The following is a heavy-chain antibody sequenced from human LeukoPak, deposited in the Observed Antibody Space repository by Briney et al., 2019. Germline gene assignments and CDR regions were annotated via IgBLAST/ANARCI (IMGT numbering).Heavy chain of an antibody. J-gene: IGHJ4*02. CDR3: AKSFRGGRGSSGWNMIGGDFFDY. CDR1: GFTFSSYS. Sequence: PGGSLRLSCAASGFTFSSYSMNWVRQAPGDGLEWVSYISSSSSTIYYADPVKARFTISRGSSKNSLYLQINSLRAEDTAVYYCAKSFRGGRGSSGWNMIGGDFFDYWGQGTLVTVSS. V-gene: IGHV3-48*01. CDR2: ISSSSSTI. D-gene: IGHD6-19*01.